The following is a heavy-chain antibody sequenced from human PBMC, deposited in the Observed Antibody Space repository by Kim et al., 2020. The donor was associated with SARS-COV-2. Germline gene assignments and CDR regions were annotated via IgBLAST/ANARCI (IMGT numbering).Heavy chain of an antibody. Sequence: SETLSLTCTVSGGSISSYYWSWIRQPPGKGLEWIGYIYYSGSTNYNPSLKSRVTISVDTSKNQFSLKLSSVTAADTAVYYCARDRADVDTAKDAFDIWGQGTMVTVSS. CDR2: IYYSGST. CDR3: ARDRADVDTAKDAFDI. CDR1: GGSISSYY. D-gene: IGHD5-18*01. V-gene: IGHV4-59*13. J-gene: IGHJ3*02.